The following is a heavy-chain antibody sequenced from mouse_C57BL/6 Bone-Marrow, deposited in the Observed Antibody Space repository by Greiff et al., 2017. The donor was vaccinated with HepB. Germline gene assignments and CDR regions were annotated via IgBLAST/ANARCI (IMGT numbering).Heavy chain of an antibody. Sequence: VQLKESGPVLVKPGASVKMSCKASGYTFTDYYMNWVKQSHGKSLEWIGVINPYNGGTSYNQKFKGKATLTVDKSSSTAYMELNSLTSEDSAVYYCARYLLRLGFDYWGQGTTLTVSS. CDR1: GYTFTDYY. J-gene: IGHJ2*01. V-gene: IGHV1-19*01. D-gene: IGHD2-2*01. CDR3: ARYLLRLGFDY. CDR2: INPYNGGT.